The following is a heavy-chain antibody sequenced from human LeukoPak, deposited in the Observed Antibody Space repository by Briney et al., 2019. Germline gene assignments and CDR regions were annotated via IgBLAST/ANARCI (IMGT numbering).Heavy chain of an antibody. Sequence: GGSLRLSCAASGFTFDNYWMHWVRHAPGKGLIWVSRINSDGSSITYADSVKGRFTISRDNAKNSLYLQMNSLRAEDTAVYYCARAGGTTTVSYAFDIWGQGTMVTVSS. D-gene: IGHD4-4*01. J-gene: IGHJ3*02. CDR2: INSDGSSI. CDR3: ARAGGTTTVSYAFDI. CDR1: GFTFDNYW. V-gene: IGHV3-74*01.